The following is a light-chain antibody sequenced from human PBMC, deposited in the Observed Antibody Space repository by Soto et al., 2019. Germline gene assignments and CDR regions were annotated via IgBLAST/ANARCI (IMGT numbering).Light chain of an antibody. CDR1: QSVGSY. CDR3: QQRNNWS. J-gene: IGKJ2*01. CDR2: DAS. V-gene: IGKV3-11*01. Sequence: EIVLTQSPATLSLSPGDGATLSCRASQSVGSYLAWYQQKSGQAPRLLIYDASNRATGIPARFSGSGSGTDFTLTISSLEPGDCGIYYCQQRNNWSFGQGTKLEIK.